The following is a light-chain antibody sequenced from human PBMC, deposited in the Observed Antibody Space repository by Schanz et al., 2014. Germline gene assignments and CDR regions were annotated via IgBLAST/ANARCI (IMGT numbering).Light chain of an antibody. CDR2: DAS. Sequence: EIVLTQSPATLSLSPGERATLSCRASQSVSSSYLVWYQQKPGQAPRLLIHDASNRATGIPARFSGSGAGTDFTLTISSLQPDDFATYYCQQYHTFPYTFGQGTKLEIK. CDR1: QSVSSSY. CDR3: QQYHTFPYT. V-gene: IGKV3D-7*01. J-gene: IGKJ2*01.